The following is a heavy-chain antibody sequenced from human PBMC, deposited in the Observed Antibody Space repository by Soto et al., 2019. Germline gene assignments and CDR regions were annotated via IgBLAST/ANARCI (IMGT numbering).Heavy chain of an antibody. D-gene: IGHD3-10*01. CDR1: GGSISSYY. Sequence: SETLSLTCTVSGGSISSYYWSWIRQPPGKGLEWIGYIYYSGSTNYNPSLKSRVTISVDTSKNQLSLKLSSVTAADTAVYYCARESYYGSGATVVDYWGLGTLVTVSS. CDR3: ARESYYGSGATVVDY. CDR2: IYYSGST. V-gene: IGHV4-59*12. J-gene: IGHJ4*02.